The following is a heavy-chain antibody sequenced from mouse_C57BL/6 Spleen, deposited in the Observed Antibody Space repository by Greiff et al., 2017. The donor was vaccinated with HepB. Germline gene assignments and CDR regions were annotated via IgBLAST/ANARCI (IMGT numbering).Heavy chain of an antibody. CDR2: IDPSDSYT. V-gene: IGHV1-69*01. CDR1: GYTFTSYW. D-gene: IGHD3-3*01. Sequence: VKLQQPGAELVMPGASVKLSCKASGYTFTSYWMHWVKQRPGQGLEWIGEIDPSDSYTNYNQKFKGKSTLTVDKSSSTAYMQLSSLTSEDSAVYYCARKGGTGYAMDYWGQGTSVTVSS. J-gene: IGHJ4*01. CDR3: ARKGGTGYAMDY.